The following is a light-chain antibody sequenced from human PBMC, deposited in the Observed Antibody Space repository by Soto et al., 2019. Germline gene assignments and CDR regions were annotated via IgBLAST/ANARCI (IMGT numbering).Light chain of an antibody. CDR1: QSINNW. Sequence: QMTQSPSNLSSSLGDSVTITCRASQSINNWLAWYQQKPGKAPKFLIYDASTSESGVPSRFSGSGFRTEFSPTISSLQPDDFASYYCQHLRTVGQGTKVDI. CDR2: DAS. V-gene: IGKV1-5*01. CDR3: QHLRT. J-gene: IGKJ1*01.